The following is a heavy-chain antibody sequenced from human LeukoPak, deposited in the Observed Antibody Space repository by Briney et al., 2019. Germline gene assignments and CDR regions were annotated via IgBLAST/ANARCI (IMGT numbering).Heavy chain of an antibody. J-gene: IGHJ4*01. Sequence: GGSLILSYSAAGVSFSNYGMHWFRQAPGKRVEGWAFIRYDRTNKCYADSVEGRFTISRDHSKHTLDLEMNSLRPEDTALYCCANLRLGMTKGVRVDYWGQGTLVTASS. CDR2: IRYDRTNK. V-gene: IGHV3-30*02. CDR3: ANLRLGMTKGVRVDY. D-gene: IGHD4-11*01. CDR1: GVSFSNYG.